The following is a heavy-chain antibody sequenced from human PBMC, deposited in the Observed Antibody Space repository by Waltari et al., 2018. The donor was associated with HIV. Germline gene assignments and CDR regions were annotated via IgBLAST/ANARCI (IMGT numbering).Heavy chain of an antibody. CDR3: ARGGGSWLQETHYYKGLDI. D-gene: IGHD5-12*01. J-gene: IGHJ6*02. CDR2: VWAEDGKT. Sequence: VQLMQSGPEMRKPGASVRISCRATGYDLTSYGITWVRQAPGQGLEWGGWVWAEDGKTDVEGTIKDIVRLTIDPSTTTGFLELRRLRVDDTATYYCARGGGSWLQETHYYKGLDIWGLGTSVTVSS. V-gene: IGHV1-18*01. CDR1: GYDLTSYG.